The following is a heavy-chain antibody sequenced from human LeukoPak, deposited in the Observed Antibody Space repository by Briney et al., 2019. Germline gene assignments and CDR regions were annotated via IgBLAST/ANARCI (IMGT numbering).Heavy chain of an antibody. Sequence: ASVKVSCKASGYTFTSYGISWVRQAPGQGLEWMGWMNPNSGNTGYAQKFQGRVTMTRDTSISTAYMELSRLKSDDSAVYYCARDYCSSTSCLFDYWGQGTLVTVSS. CDR1: GYTFTSYG. V-gene: IGHV1-8*02. J-gene: IGHJ4*02. CDR3: ARDYCSSTSCLFDY. CDR2: MNPNSGNT. D-gene: IGHD2-2*01.